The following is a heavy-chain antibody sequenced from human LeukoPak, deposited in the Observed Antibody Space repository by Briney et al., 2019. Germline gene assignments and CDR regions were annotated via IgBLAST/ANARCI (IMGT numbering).Heavy chain of an antibody. Sequence: PGGSLRLSCAVSGFTFSNYAVSWVRQAPGKGLEWVSGISGPGGSTYYADSVKGRFTIFRGNSKNTLYLQMNSLRAEDTAVYYCAKDRTTVARIFGYWGQGTLVTVSS. CDR1: GFTFSNYA. V-gene: IGHV3-23*01. CDR3: AKDRTTVARIFGY. D-gene: IGHD2-15*01. J-gene: IGHJ4*02. CDR2: ISGPGGST.